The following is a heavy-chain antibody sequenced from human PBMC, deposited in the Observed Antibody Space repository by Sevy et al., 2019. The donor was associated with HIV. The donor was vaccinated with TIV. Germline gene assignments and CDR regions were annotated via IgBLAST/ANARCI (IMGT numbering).Heavy chain of an antibody. Sequence: GGSLRLSCAASGFTFSDYYMSWIRQAPGKGLEWVSYISSSGSTIYYADSVKGRFTISRDNAKNSLYLQMNSLRAEDTAVYYCARGLGRYYDILTGFDYWGQGTLVTVSS. CDR2: ISSSGSTI. D-gene: IGHD3-9*01. CDR1: GFTFSDYY. J-gene: IGHJ4*02. V-gene: IGHV3-11*01. CDR3: ARGLGRYYDILTGFDY.